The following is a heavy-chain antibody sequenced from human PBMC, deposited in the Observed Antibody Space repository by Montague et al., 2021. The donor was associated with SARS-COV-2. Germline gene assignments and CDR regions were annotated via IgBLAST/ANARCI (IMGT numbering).Heavy chain of an antibody. CDR1: GDSVSSNIAT. V-gene: IGHV6-1*01. J-gene: IGHJ4*02. Sequence: CAISGDSVSSNIATWNWIRQSPSRGLEWLGRTYYRSKWYNDYAESVKSRITIDPDTSKHQFSLHLNSVTPEDTAVYYCARIPVGSKYYFDFWGQGTLGTVSS. CDR2: TYYRSKWYN. D-gene: IGHD2-2*01. CDR3: ARIPVGSKYYFDF.